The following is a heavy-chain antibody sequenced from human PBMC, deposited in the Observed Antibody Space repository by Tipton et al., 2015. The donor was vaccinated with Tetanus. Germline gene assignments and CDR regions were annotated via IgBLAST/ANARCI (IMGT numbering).Heavy chain of an antibody. CDR3: ARDQGGGRVVRLNWFDP. V-gene: IGHV4-31*03. D-gene: IGHD6-6*01. Sequence: GLVKPSQTLSATCSVSGDSISSGGYFWNWVRQHPEKGLEWLGYIYYSGDTYSNPSLKSRITMSVDTSKNQFSLKLTSVTAADTAVYYCARDQGGGRVVRLNWFDPWGQGTLVTVSS. CDR1: GDSISSGGYF. CDR2: IYYSGDT. J-gene: IGHJ5*02.